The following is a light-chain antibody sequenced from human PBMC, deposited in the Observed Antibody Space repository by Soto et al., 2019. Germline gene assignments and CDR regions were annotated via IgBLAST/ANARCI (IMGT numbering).Light chain of an antibody. J-gene: IGKJ1*01. CDR1: PAIGIY. CDR2: AAS. Sequence: DIQMTPSPSSLSTSVGDRVTITCRASPAIGIYLAWYQQKQWKVPKLLIYAASTLQSGVPSRFSGSGSGTDFTLTINSLQPEDVATYYCQKYSGSPPTFGQGTKVEIK. V-gene: IGKV1-27*01. CDR3: QKYSGSPPT.